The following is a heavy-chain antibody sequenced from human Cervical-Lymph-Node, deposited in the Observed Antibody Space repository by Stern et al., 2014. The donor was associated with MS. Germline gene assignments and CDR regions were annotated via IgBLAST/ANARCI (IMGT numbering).Heavy chain of an antibody. V-gene: IGHV1-69-2*01. CDR2: ADPNDGQS. CDR1: GYTFTHYY. CDR3: ATKAFQS. D-gene: IGHD2/OR15-2a*01. Sequence: EVQLVESGTEVKKPGATVKISCNASGYTFTHYYVHWVKQAPGKGLEWMGIADPNDGQSLYADQFRCRFTITADTSTETSYMELASLKSEDTAVYYCATKAFQSWGQGTLVIVSP. J-gene: IGHJ1*01.